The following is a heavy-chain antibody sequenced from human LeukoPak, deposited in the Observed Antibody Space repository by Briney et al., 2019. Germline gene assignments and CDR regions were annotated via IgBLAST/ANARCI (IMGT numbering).Heavy chain of an antibody. CDR3: AKDLKPGLGI. D-gene: IGHD3-22*01. Sequence: GGSLRLSCAASGFTFSSYTMSWVRQAPGKGLEWVSTITTSDGNTYYADSVKGRFTVSRDNSKNTLFLQMNSLRAEDTAVYYCAKDLKPGLGIWGQGTLVTVSS. V-gene: IGHV3-23*01. CDR1: GFTFSSYT. CDR2: ITTSDGNT. J-gene: IGHJ4*02.